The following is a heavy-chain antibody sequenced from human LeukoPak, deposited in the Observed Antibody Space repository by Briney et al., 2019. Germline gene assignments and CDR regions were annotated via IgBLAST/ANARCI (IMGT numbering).Heavy chain of an antibody. CDR2: ISSSETT. D-gene: IGHD5/OR15-5a*01. V-gene: IGHV4-59*01. CDR1: GGSISSFY. CDR3: ARDKGLHQAFDI. Sequence: PSETLSLTCPVSGGSISSFYWSWIRQPPGKGLEYIGYISSSETTSYNPSLKSRVTISIDTCKNQFSLKLTSLTAADTAVYYCARDKGLHQAFDIWGQGTVVTVSS. J-gene: IGHJ3*02.